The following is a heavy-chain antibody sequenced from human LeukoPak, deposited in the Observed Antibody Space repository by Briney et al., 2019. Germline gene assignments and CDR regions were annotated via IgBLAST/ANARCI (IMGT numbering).Heavy chain of an antibody. CDR3: ARLGTCSGGHCLPDY. D-gene: IGHD2-15*01. Sequence: SETLSLTCTVSGGSVSSGSYYWSWIRQPPGKGLESIGCIHYSGKTDYNPSLKSRVTISVDTSKNQFSLKLTSVTAADTAVYYCARLGTCSGGHCLPDYWGQGTLVTVSS. V-gene: IGHV4-61*01. CDR1: GGSVSSGSYY. J-gene: IGHJ4*02. CDR2: IHYSGKT.